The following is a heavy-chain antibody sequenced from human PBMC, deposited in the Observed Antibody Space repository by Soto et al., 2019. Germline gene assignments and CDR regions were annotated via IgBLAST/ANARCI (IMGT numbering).Heavy chain of an antibody. J-gene: IGHJ4*02. D-gene: IGHD6-13*01. CDR1: GFIFTSYG. Sequence: QVQLVESGGGVVQPGRSLTLSCTASGFIFTSYGMHWVRQAPGKGLEWVAVISYDGSKRYYAESLKDRLTISRDDSKNTLNLHMDSLRVEDTAIYYCAKDAWSARQQLVPFDDWGQGTLVTVSS. CDR3: AKDAWSARQQLVPFDD. CDR2: ISYDGSKR. V-gene: IGHV3-30*18.